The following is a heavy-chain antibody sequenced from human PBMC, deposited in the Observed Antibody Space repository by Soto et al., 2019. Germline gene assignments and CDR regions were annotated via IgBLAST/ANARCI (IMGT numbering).Heavy chain of an antibody. CDR2: ISSSSSYI. V-gene: IGHV3-21*01. D-gene: IGHD3-10*01. CDR1: GFTFSSYS. CDR3: AREAVRGYYYYYMDV. J-gene: IGHJ6*03. Sequence: GGSLRLSCAASGFTFSSYSMNWVRQAPGKGLEWVSSISSSSSYIYYADSVKGRFTISRDNAKNSLYLQMNSLRAEDTAVYYCAREAVRGYYYYYMDVWGKGTTVTVSS.